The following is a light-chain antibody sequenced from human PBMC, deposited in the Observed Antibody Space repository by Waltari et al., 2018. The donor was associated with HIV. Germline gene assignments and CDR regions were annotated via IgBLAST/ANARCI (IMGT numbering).Light chain of an antibody. CDR2: KND. CDR3: VAWDDSLSGLL. CDR1: SSNLRRNY. V-gene: IGLV1-47*01. Sequence: QSVLTQPPSASGTPGPRVTIACSGSSSNLRRNYVSWFQQLPGTIPRLLIYKNDQRPSGVPDRFSGSKSGTSASLAISGLRSEDEADYSCVAWDDSLSGLLFGGGTKLTVL. J-gene: IGLJ3*02.